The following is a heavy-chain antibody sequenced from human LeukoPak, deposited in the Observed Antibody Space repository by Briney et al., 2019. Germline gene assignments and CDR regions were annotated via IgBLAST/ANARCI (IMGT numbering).Heavy chain of an antibody. CDR1: GGSISSGGYY. D-gene: IGHD2-2*01. V-gene: IGHV4-31*03. J-gene: IGHJ6*03. CDR2: IYHSGST. CDR3: ARGGQDIVVVPAANRDQHYYYYMDV. Sequence: PSQTLSLTCSVSGGSISSGGYYWSWIRQHPGKGLEWIGYIYHSGSTYYNPSLKSRVTISVDRSKNQFSLKLSSVTAADTAVYYCARGGQDIVVVPAANRDQHYYYYMDVWGKGTTVTVSS.